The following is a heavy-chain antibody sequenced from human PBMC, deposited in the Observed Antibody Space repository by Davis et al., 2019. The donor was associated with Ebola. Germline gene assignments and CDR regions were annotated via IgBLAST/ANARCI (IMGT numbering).Heavy chain of an antibody. D-gene: IGHD1-26*01. Sequence: GESLKISCSASGFTFSSYAMHWVRQAPGKGLEYVSAISSNGGSTYYADSVKGRFTISRDNSKNTLYLQMSSLRAEDTAVYYCVKARELLFDYWGQGTLVTVSS. J-gene: IGHJ4*02. V-gene: IGHV3-64D*08. CDR1: GFTFSSYA. CDR2: ISSNGGST. CDR3: VKARELLFDY.